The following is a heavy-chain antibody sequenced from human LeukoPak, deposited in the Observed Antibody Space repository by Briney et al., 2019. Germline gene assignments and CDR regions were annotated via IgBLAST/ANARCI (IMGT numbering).Heavy chain of an antibody. J-gene: IGHJ5*02. D-gene: IGHD3-10*01. V-gene: IGHV4-39*01. CDR3: ARHRYYDSESHPTWFDP. Sequence: SETLSLTCTVSGGSISSSSYFWAWIRQPPGKGLEWIGSIFYSGSAYYSPSLKSRVTSSVDTSKNHFSLKLSSVTAADTAIYYYARHRYYDSESHPTWFDPWGQGTLVTVSS. CDR2: IFYSGSA. CDR1: GGSISSSSYF.